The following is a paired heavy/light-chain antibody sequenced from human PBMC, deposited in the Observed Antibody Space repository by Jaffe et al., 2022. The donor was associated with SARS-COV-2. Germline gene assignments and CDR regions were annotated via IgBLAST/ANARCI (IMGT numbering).Heavy chain of an antibody. V-gene: IGHV1-46*01. CDR1: GYTFTSYY. Sequence: QVQLVQSGAEVKKPGASVKVSCKASGYTFTSYYMHWVRQAPGQGLEWMGIINPSGGSTSYAQKFQGRVTMTRDTSTSTVYMELSSLRSEDTAVYYCARDTGGSGSSADYYGMDVWGQGTTVTVSS. CDR3: ARDTGGSGSSADYYGMDV. D-gene: IGHD3-10*01. J-gene: IGHJ6*02. CDR2: INPSGGST.
Light chain of an antibody. CDR1: QSLVHSDGNTY. V-gene: IGKV2-24*01. CDR3: MQATQFPQHT. CDR2: KIS. J-gene: IGKJ2*01. Sequence: DIVMTQTPLSSPVTLGQPASISCRSSQSLVHSDGNTYLSWLQQRPGQPPRLLIYKISNRFSGVPDRFSGSGAGTDFTLKISRVEAEDVGVYYCMQATQFPQHTFGQGTKLEIK.